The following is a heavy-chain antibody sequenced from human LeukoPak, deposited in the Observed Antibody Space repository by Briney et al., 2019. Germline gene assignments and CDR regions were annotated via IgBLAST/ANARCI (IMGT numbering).Heavy chain of an antibody. J-gene: IGHJ3*02. Sequence: GGSLRLSCAASGFTFSSYSMNWLRQAPGKALEWVAVIWYDGSNKYYADSVKGRFTISRDNSKNTLYLQMNSLRAEDTAVYYCARESSYAFDIWGQGTMVTVSS. CDR1: GFTFSSYS. CDR3: ARESSYAFDI. D-gene: IGHD2-2*01. CDR2: IWYDGSNK. V-gene: IGHV3-33*08.